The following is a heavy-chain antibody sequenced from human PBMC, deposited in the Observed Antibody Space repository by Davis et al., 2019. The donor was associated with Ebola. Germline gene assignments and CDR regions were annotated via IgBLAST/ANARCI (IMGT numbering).Heavy chain of an antibody. V-gene: IGHV1-2*04. D-gene: IGHD4-23*01. Sequence: AASVKVSCKAPGGTFSSYAISWVRQAPGQGLEWMGWINPNSGGTNYAQKFQGWVTMTRDTSISTAYMELSRLRSDDTAVYYCARDIGLVTPAWFDPWGQGTLVTVSS. CDR1: GGTFSSYA. CDR2: INPNSGGT. J-gene: IGHJ5*02. CDR3: ARDIGLVTPAWFDP.